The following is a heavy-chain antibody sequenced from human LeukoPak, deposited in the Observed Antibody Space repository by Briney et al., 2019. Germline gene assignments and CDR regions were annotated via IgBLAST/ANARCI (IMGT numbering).Heavy chain of an antibody. V-gene: IGHV3-73*01. CDR1: GFTFIGSA. CDR2: IRSKANSYAT. CDR3: TRLELTATDY. J-gene: IGHJ4*02. Sequence: GSLKLSCAASGFTFIGSAIHWVRQASGKGLEWVGRIRSKANSYATAYAASVKGRFTISRDDSKNTAYLLMNSLKTEDTAVYYCTRLELTATDYWGQGTLVTVSS. D-gene: IGHD1-1*01.